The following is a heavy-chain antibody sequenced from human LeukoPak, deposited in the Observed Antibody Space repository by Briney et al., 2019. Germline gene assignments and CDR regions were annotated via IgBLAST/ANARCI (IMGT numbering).Heavy chain of an antibody. Sequence: GGSLRLSCAASGFTFSRYAVSYLRQAPGKGLEWVAAISDDFGTYHADSVKGRFTISRDNSRNTLYLQMTSLRAEDTAVYYCAKSPGDVGASPFDYWGQGSLVTVSS. J-gene: IGHJ4*02. CDR3: AKSPGDVGASPFDY. V-gene: IGHV3-23*01. CDR1: GFTFSRYA. CDR2: ISDDFGT. D-gene: IGHD1-26*01.